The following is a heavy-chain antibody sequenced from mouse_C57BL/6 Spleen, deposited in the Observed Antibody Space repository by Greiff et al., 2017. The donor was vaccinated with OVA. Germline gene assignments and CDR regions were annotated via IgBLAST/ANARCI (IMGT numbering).Heavy chain of an antibody. D-gene: IGHD2-5*01. CDR1: GYTFTDYY. Sequence: VQLQQSGPELVKPGASVKISCKASGYTFTDYYMNWVKQSHGKSLEWIGDINPNNGGTSYNQKFKGKATLTVDKSSSTAYMELRSLTSEDSAVYYCARSPYYSNPYYAMDYWGQGTSVTVSS. J-gene: IGHJ4*01. CDR3: ARSPYYSNPYYAMDY. CDR2: INPNNGGT. V-gene: IGHV1-26*01.